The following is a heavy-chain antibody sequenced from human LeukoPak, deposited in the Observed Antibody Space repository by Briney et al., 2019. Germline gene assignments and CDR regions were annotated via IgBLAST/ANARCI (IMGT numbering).Heavy chain of an antibody. J-gene: IGHJ4*02. D-gene: IGHD2-15*01. CDR2: INSDGSST. Sequence: GGSLRLSCAASGFTFSSYWMHWVRQAPGKGLVWVSRINSDGSSTSYADSVKGRFTISRDNVKNSLYLQMNSLRAEDTALYYCAKDRPYCSGGSCYYYFDYWGQGTLVTVSS. CDR3: AKDRPYCSGGSCYYYFDY. CDR1: GFTFSSYW. V-gene: IGHV3-74*01.